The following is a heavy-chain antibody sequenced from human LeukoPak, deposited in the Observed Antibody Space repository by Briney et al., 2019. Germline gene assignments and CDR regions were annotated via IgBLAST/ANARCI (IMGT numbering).Heavy chain of an antibody. CDR3: ARASGWYEGDYYYYYGMDV. D-gene: IGHD6-19*01. CDR1: GGTFSSYA. V-gene: IGHV1-69*04. CDR2: IIPIFSIA. J-gene: IGHJ6*02. Sequence: WVTVSCTASGGTFSSYAISRVRQAPGQGLEWMGRIIPIFSIANYAQKFQGRVTITADRSTSTGYMELSRLRSEDTAVYYCARASGWYEGDYYYYYGMDVWGQGTTVTVSS.